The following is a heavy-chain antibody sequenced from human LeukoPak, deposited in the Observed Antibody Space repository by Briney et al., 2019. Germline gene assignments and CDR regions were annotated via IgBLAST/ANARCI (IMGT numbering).Heavy chain of an antibody. CDR1: GGSISSYY. CDR3: ARVGASYYFDY. D-gene: IGHD1-26*01. J-gene: IGHJ4*02. Sequence: SETLFLTWTVSGGSISSYYWSWLRQPAGKGLEWIGRIYTSGSTNYNPSLKSRVTMSVDTSKNQFSLKLSSVTAADTAVYYRARVGASYYFDYWGQGTLVTVSS. V-gene: IGHV4-4*07. CDR2: IYTSGST.